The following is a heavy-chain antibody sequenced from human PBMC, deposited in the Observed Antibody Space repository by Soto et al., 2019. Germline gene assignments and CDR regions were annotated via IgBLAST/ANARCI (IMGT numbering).Heavy chain of an antibody. V-gene: IGHV3-30*03. Sequence: GGSLRLSCAASGFTFRSYGMHWVRQAPGKGLEWVAVISYDGSNKYYADSVKGRFTISRDNSKNTLYLQMNSLRAEDTAVYYCARGVRGVINFHPRGFGCFASWRQGTLGTVSS. CDR2: ISYDGSNK. D-gene: IGHD3-10*01. CDR3: ARGVRGVINFHPRGFGCFAS. J-gene: IGHJ5*01. CDR1: GFTFRSYG.